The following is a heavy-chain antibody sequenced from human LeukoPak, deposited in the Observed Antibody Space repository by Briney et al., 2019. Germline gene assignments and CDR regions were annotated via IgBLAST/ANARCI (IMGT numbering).Heavy chain of an antibody. V-gene: IGHV4-59*01. CDR2: IYYSGST. CDR3: ARDYLGYCSSTSCYGPRWFDP. D-gene: IGHD2-2*01. CDR1: GGSISSYY. J-gene: IGHJ5*02. Sequence: SETLSLTCAVYGGSISSYYWSWIRQPPGKGLEWIGYIYYSGSTNYNPSLKSRVTISVDTSKNQFSLKLSSVTAADTAVYYCARDYLGYCSSTSCYGPRWFDPWGQGTLVTVSS.